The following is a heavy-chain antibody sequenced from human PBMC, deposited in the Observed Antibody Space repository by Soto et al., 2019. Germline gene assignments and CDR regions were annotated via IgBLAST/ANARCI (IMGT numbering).Heavy chain of an antibody. CDR2: TYYRSKWYN. D-gene: IGHD2-15*01. CDR3: ARGGVVAADV. V-gene: IGHV6-1*01. J-gene: IGHJ6*02. CDR1: GDSVSSNSAA. Sequence: XQTLSLTWVISGDSVSSNSAAWNLIRQSPSRGLEWLGRTYYRSKWYNDYAVSVKSRITINPDTSKNQFSLQLNSVTPEDTAVYYCARGGVVAADVWGQGTTVTVSS.